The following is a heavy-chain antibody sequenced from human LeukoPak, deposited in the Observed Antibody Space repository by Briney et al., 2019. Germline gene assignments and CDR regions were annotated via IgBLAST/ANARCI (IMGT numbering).Heavy chain of an antibody. V-gene: IGHV3-30*18. CDR2: ISYDGSNK. D-gene: IGHD1-1*01. Sequence: GGSLRLSCAASGFTFSSYGMHWVRQAPGKGLEWVAVISYDGSNKYYADSVKGRFTISRDNSKNTLYLQMNSLRAEDTAVYYCAKDLVWYWNPPGRWGQGTLVTVSS. J-gene: IGHJ4*02. CDR1: GFTFSSYG. CDR3: AKDLVWYWNPPGR.